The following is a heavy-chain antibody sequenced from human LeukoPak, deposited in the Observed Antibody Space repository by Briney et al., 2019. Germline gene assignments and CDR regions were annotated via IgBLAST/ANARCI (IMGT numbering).Heavy chain of an antibody. Sequence: ASVKVSCKASGYPFSGYYMHWVRQAPGQGLEWMGWINPNSGGTNYAQKFQGRVTMTRDTSISTAYMELSRLRSDDTAVYYCARDRSGLNSYFVWSFDPWGQGALVTVSS. D-gene: IGHD3-3*01. J-gene: IGHJ5*02. V-gene: IGHV1-2*02. CDR1: GYPFSGYY. CDR3: ARDRSGLNSYFVWSFDP. CDR2: INPNSGGT.